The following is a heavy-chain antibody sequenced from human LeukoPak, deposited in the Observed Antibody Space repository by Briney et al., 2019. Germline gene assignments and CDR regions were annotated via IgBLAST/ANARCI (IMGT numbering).Heavy chain of an antibody. CDR3: ARYLAAPYDAFDI. CDR1: GDTFTGYY. Sequence: ASVKGSCKASGDTFTGYYMHWVRQAPGQGLEWMGWINSSSGGVHYAQNFQGRVTMTRDTSISTAYMDLTRLRYDDTAVYFCARYLAAPYDAFDIWGQGTMVSVSS. D-gene: IGHD2-15*01. CDR2: INSSSGGV. V-gene: IGHV1-2*02. J-gene: IGHJ3*02.